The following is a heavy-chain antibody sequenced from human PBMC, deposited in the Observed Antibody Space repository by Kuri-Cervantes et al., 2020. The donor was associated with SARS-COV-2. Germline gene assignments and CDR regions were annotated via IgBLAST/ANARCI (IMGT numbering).Heavy chain of an antibody. CDR2: INPNSGGT. D-gene: IGHD5-18*01. J-gene: IGHJ4*02. V-gene: IGHV1-2*02. CDR3: ARVDGTGGYSYGFPLYFDY. Sequence: ASVKVSCKASGYTFTDYYMHWVRQAPGQGLEWMGWINPNSGGTNYAQKFQGRVTMTRDTSISTAYMELSRLRSDDTAVYYCARVDGTGGYSYGFPLYFDYWGQGTLVTVSS. CDR1: GYTFTDYY.